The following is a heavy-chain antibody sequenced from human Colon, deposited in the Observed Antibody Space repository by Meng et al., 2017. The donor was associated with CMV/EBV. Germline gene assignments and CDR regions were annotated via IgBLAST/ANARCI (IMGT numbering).Heavy chain of an antibody. D-gene: IGHD2-15*01. V-gene: IGHV2-5*02. CDR3: THSIVVVVAATGWFDP. CDR2: IYWDDDE. J-gene: IGHJ5*02. CDR1: GFSLITR. Sequence: QITLKESGPTLVKPTQTLTLTCTFSGFSLITRGWIRQPPGKALEWLALIYWDDDERYKSSLKSRLTISKDTSKNQVVLTTTNMDPVDTATYYCTHSIVVVVAATGWFDPWGQGTLVTVSS.